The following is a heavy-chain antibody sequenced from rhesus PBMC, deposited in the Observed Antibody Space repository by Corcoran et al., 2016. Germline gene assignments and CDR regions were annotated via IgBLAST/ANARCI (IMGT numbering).Heavy chain of an antibody. D-gene: IGHD5-42*01. J-gene: IGHJ2*01. CDR2: IYGSGGSN. CDR1: GYSISSGYY. Sequence: QVQLQESGPGLVKPSETLSLTCAVPGYSISSGYYWGWIRHPPGKGLEWMGGIYGSGGSNYLNPSLKSRVTLSVDTSKNQFSLKLSSVTAADTAVYYCARVGSSWSEWDTVGTEWYFDLWGPGTPITISS. CDR3: ARVGSSWSEWDTVGTEWYFDL. V-gene: IGHV4S14*01.